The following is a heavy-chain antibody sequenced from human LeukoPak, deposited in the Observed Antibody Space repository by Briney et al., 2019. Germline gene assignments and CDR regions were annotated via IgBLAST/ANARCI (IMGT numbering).Heavy chain of an antibody. V-gene: IGHV3-23*01. CDR3: AANGESTNWHWNY. CDR1: GFIFSSYA. Sequence: GGSLRLSCAASGFIFSSYAMSWVRQAPGKGLEWVSALTASGETTYYADSVKGRFTISRDNSKNTLFLQMNSLRAEDTAVYYCAANGESTNWHWNYWGQGTLVSVSS. J-gene: IGHJ4*01. D-gene: IGHD1-7*01. CDR2: LTASGETT.